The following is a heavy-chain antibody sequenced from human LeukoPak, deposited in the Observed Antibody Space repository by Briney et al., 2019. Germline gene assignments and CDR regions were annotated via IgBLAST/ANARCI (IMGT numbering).Heavy chain of an antibody. D-gene: IGHD1-26*01. Sequence: ASVKVSCKASGYTFTSYGISWVRQAPGQGLEWMGWISAYSDDTNYAQKVQGRLTMTTDTSTSKAYMELRSLRSDDTAVYYCARDGSGSYDAFDIWGQGTMVTVSS. V-gene: IGHV1-18*01. CDR1: GYTFTSYG. CDR2: ISAYSDDT. CDR3: ARDGSGSYDAFDI. J-gene: IGHJ3*02.